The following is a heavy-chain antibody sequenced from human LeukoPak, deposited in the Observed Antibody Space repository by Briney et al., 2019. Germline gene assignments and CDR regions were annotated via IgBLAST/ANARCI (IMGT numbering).Heavy chain of an antibody. CDR2: IKGNESAR. CDR3: ARDVGGSLDY. V-gene: IGHV3-7*01. D-gene: IGHD1-26*01. J-gene: IGHJ4*02. Sequence: GGSLRLSCAASGFTFSTYWMAWFRQAPGKGLEWVANIKGNESARHQADSVKGRFTISRNNAQNSVYLQMSSLRGEDTAVYYCARDVGGSLDYWGQGTLVTVSS. CDR1: GFTFSTYW.